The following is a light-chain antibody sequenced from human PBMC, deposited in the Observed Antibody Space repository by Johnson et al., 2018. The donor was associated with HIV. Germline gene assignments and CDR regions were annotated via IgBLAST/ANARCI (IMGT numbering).Light chain of an antibody. V-gene: IGLV1-51*02. CDR3: ATWYTSLSTGGV. CDR1: SSTFGNSY. Sequence: QSVLTQPPSVSAAPGQRVTISCSGTSSTFGNSYISWYQLLPGSPPKLLIFKNNERPSGIPDRFSGSKSGTSATLDITGLKTGDEADYYCATWYTSLSTGGVFGTGTKVTVL. CDR2: KNN. J-gene: IGLJ1*01.